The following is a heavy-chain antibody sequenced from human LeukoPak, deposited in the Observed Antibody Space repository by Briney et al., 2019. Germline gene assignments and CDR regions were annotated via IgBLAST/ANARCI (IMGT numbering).Heavy chain of an antibody. D-gene: IGHD4-17*01. CDR2: IYYSGST. CDR1: GGSISSYY. J-gene: IGHJ4*02. V-gene: IGHV4-59*08. CDR3: ARRGYGDYSYYFDY. Sequence: SETLSLTCTVSGGSISSYYWGWIRQPPGKGLGWIGYIYYSGSTNYNPSLRSRVTISVDTPKNQFSLKLSSVTAADTAVYYCARRGYGDYSYYFDYWGQGTLVTVSS.